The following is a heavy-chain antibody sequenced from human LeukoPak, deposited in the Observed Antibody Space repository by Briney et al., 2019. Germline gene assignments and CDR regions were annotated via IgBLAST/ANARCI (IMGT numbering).Heavy chain of an antibody. CDR3: ASSPTQEKLLTRGRYFDY. CDR2: IYYSGST. Sequence: SETLSLTCTVSGGSISSGGYYWSWIRQHPGKGLEWIGYIYYSGSTYYNPSLKSRVTISVDTSKNQFSLKLSSVTAADTAVYYCASSPTQEKLLTRGRYFDYWGQGTLVTVSS. D-gene: IGHD1-7*01. CDR1: GGSISSGGYY. J-gene: IGHJ4*02. V-gene: IGHV4-31*03.